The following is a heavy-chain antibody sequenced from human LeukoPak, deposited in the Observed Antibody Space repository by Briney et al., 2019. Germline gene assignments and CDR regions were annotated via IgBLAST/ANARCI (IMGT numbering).Heavy chain of an antibody. V-gene: IGHV3-23*01. J-gene: IGHJ4*02. CDR2: ISGSGGRT. CDR1: GFTVSSNH. D-gene: IGHD6-19*01. CDR3: AMAVIGSGWTLDY. Sequence: GGSLRLSCAASGFTVSSNHMSWVRQAPGKGLEWVSSISGSGGRTSYADSVQGRFTISRDNSKNTLYLELNSLRAEDAAVYFCAMAVIGSGWTLDYWGQGTLVTVS.